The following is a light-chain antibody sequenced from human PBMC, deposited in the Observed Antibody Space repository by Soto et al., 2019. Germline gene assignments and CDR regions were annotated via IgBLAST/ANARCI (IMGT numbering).Light chain of an antibody. V-gene: IGKV3-15*01. Sequence: EIVMTQSPATLSVSPGERATLSCRASQSVSNTLAWYQQKPGQAPRVLIYDASTWATGVPARFSGSGSGTAYAPTISNLQSEDFAVYYCHQYNSCPLTFGGGTMVEIK. CDR1: QSVSNT. CDR3: HQYNSCPLT. J-gene: IGKJ4*01. CDR2: DAS.